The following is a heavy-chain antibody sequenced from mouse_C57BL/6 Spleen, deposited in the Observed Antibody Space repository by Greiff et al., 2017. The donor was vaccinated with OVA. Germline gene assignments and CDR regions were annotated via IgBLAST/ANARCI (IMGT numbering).Heavy chain of an antibody. D-gene: IGHD2-3*01. CDR3: TTSRVTPWFAY. CDR1: GFNIKDDY. Sequence: DVKLVESGAELVRPGASVKLSCTASGFNIKDDYMHWVKQRPEQGLEWIGWIDPENGDTEYASKFQGKATITADTSSNTAYLQLSSLTSEDTAVYYCTTSRVTPWFAYWGQGTLVTVSA. CDR2: IDPENGDT. V-gene: IGHV14-4*01. J-gene: IGHJ3*01.